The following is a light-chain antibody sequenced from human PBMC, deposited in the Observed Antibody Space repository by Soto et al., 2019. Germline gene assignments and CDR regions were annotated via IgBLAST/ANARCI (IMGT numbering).Light chain of an antibody. CDR1: QSVSSN. V-gene: IGKV3-15*01. Sequence: EVVLTQTPSTLSVSSGERATLSCRASQSVSSNLAWYQQKPVQAPRLLIYGASTRATGIPARFSGSGSGTEFTLTISSLQSEDFAVYYCQQYNNWPETFGQGTKVDIK. CDR2: GAS. J-gene: IGKJ1*01. CDR3: QQYNNWPET.